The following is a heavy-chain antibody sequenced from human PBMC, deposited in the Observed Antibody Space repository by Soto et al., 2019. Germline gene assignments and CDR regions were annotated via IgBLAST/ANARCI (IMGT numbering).Heavy chain of an antibody. D-gene: IGHD2-2*03. CDR1: GFTLSDYY. CDR3: ARVDNRRMPFTGVAFDY. J-gene: IGHJ4*02. Sequence: QVPLVESGGGRVQPGGSLRVSCAASGFTLSDYYMSWVRQAPGKGLEWVSYISDTGRAIYYADAVRGRFTVSRDNAKNALFLQINSLRAEDTAVYYCARVDNRRMPFTGVAFDYWGQGTPVTVS. V-gene: IGHV3-11*01. CDR2: ISDTGRAI.